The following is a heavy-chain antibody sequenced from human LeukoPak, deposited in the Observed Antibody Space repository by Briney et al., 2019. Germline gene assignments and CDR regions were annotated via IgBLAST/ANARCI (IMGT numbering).Heavy chain of an antibody. D-gene: IGHD1-26*01. CDR1: GFTFSSYW. CDR3: TRGVWD. V-gene: IGHV3-74*01. Sequence: GGSLRLSCAASGFTFSSYWMHWVRQAPGKGLVWVSRINSDGSSTSYADSVRGRFVISRDHSKNTLYLQMNGLRAEDTAVYYCTRGVWDWGQGTLVTVSS. J-gene: IGHJ4*02. CDR2: INSDGSST.